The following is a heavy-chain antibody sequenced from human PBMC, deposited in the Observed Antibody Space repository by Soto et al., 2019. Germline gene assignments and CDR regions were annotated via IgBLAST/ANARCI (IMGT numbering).Heavy chain of an antibody. CDR2: IYYSGST. CDR3: ARLSSTSWHAAFDI. D-gene: IGHD2-2*01. V-gene: IGHV4-39*01. CDR1: GGSISSSSYY. J-gene: IGHJ3*02. Sequence: PSETLSLTCTVSGGSISSSSYYWGWIRQPPGKGLEWIGSIYYSGSTYYNPSLKSRVTISVDTSKNQFSLKLSSVTAADTAVYYCARLSSTSWHAAFDIWGQGTMVTVSS.